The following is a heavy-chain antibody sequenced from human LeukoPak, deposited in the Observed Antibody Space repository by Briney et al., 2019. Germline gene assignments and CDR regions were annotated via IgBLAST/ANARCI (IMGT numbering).Heavy chain of an antibody. CDR2: MNPNSGHT. Sequence: ASVKVSCKASGYTFTTNDITWVRQAAGQGLEWMGWMNPNSGHTDYAPKFQGRITMTRNTSINTAYIALSSLTSEDADVYICASVVSGDFGLDSWGQGTLVTVSS. CDR1: GYTFTTND. J-gene: IGHJ4*02. CDR3: ASVVSGDFGLDS. V-gene: IGHV1-8*02. D-gene: IGHD2-21*01.